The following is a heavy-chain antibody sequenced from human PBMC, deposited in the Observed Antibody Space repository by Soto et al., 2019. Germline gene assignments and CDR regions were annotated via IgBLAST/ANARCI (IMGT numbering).Heavy chain of an antibody. Sequence: QVQLVQSGAEVRKPGSSLRVSCKSSGATFSTTGISWVRQAPGQGLEWMGGIIPLFGTPKYARNFQGRVSITADEATKTVYLELNSLGPDDAGVYYCARASPVICGGDPCYRLASSFDSWGQGSLVLVSS. D-gene: IGHD2-21*02. CDR3: ARASPVICGGDPCYRLASSFDS. J-gene: IGHJ5*01. V-gene: IGHV1-69*01. CDR2: IIPLFGTP. CDR1: GATFSTTG.